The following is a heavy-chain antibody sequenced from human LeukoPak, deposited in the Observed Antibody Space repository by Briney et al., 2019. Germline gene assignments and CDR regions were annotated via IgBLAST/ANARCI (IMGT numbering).Heavy chain of an antibody. CDR3: ARDLPYGDYGY. V-gene: IGHV3-66*01. Sequence: GGSLRLSCAASGFTFTTYSMSWVRQAPGKGLEWVSVIYSGGSTYYADSVKGRFTISRDNSKNTLYLQMDSLRAEDTAVYYCARDLPYGDYGYWGQGTLVTVSS. CDR2: IYSGGST. J-gene: IGHJ4*02. CDR1: GFTFTTYS. D-gene: IGHD4-17*01.